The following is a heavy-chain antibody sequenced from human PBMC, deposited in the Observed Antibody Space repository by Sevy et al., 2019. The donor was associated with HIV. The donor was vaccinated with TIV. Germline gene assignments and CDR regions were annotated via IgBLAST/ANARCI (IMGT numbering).Heavy chain of an antibody. CDR2: IYTSGST. J-gene: IGHJ4*02. D-gene: IGHD3-22*01. V-gene: IGHV4-4*07. CDR3: ARGAPYYYDSSGYYDY. CDR1: GGSISSYY. Sequence: SKTLSLTCTVSGGSISSYYWSWIRQPAGKGLEWIGRIYTSGSTNYNPSLKSRVTMSVDTSKNQFSLKLSSVTAADTAVYYCARGAPYYYDSSGYYDYWGQGTLVTVSS.